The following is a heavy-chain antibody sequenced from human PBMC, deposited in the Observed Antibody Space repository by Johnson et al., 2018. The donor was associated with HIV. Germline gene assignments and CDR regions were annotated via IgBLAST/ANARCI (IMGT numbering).Heavy chain of an antibody. CDR2: IRFDGSNK. J-gene: IGHJ3*02. CDR3: ARGRKDMEAADGLDNDGFDM. CDR1: GFTFSSFG. Sequence: VQVVESGGGVVQPGRSLRLSCAASGFTFSSFGMHWVRQAPGKGLEWVAFIRFDGSNKYYADSVKGRFTISRDNFKKTLFLQMDSLRTEDTAVYYCARGRKDMEAADGLDNDGFDMWGQGTMVTVSS. D-gene: IGHD6-13*01. V-gene: IGHV3-30*02.